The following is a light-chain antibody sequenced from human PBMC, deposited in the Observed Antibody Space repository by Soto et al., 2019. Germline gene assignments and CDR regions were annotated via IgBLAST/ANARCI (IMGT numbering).Light chain of an antibody. J-gene: IGLJ2*01. V-gene: IGLV4-69*01. Sequence: QLVLTQSPSASASLGASVKLTCTLSSGHSSYAIAWHQQQPEKGPRYLMKLNSDGSHSKGDGIPDRFSGSSSGAERYLTISRRQSEDEADYYCQTWGTGTVVFGGGTKLTVL. CDR2: LNSDGSH. CDR1: SGHSSYA. CDR3: QTWGTGTVV.